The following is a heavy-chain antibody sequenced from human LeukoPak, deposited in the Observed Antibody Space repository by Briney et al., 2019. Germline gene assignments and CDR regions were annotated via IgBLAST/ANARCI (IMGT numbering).Heavy chain of an antibody. Sequence: ASVKISCKASGYTFTDYYVHWVRQAPGQGLEWMGRISPNSGGTNYAQKFQGRVTMTRDTSISTAYMELSRLRSDDTAVYYCARGRFLDSPLSYYFDYWGQGTLVTVSS. D-gene: IGHD3-3*01. CDR2: ISPNSGGT. V-gene: IGHV1-2*06. J-gene: IGHJ4*02. CDR1: GYTFTDYY. CDR3: ARGRFLDSPLSYYFDY.